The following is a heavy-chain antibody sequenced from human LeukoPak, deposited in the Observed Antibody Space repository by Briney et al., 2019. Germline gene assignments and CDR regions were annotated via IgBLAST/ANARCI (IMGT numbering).Heavy chain of an antibody. CDR3: ARHEVVSGVVADY. CDR1: GGSFSNYY. J-gene: IGHJ4*02. V-gene: IGHV4-34*01. CDR2: INHSRST. D-gene: IGHD2-15*01. Sequence: PSETLSLTCAVYGGSFSNYYWTWIRQPPGKGLEWIGEINHSRSTNYNPSLKSRVTISVDTSKNQFSLKLTSVTAADTAVYYCARHEVVSGVVADYWGQGTLVIVSS.